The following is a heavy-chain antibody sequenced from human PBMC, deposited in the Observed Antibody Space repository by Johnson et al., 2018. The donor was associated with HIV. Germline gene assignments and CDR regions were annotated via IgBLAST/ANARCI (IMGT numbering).Heavy chain of an antibody. CDR3: GGVGRTGSAFDM. CDR2: IRYDGSNK. J-gene: IGHJ3*02. Sequence: QVQLVESGGGLVQPGGSLRISCVASGFKLYEYDVSWVRQVPGKGLEWVAFIRYDGSNKYYADSVKGRFTISRDNSKNTLYLQMNTLRAEDTAVYYCGGVGRTGSAFDMWGLGTMVTVSS. CDR1: GFKLYEYD. V-gene: IGHV3-30*02. D-gene: IGHD2-15*01.